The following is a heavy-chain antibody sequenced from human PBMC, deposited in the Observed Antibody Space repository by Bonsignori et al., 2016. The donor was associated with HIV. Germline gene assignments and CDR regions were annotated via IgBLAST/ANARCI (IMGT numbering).Heavy chain of an antibody. D-gene: IGHD2-2*01. Sequence: WIRQPPGKGLEWIGEINHSGSTNYNPSLKSRVTISVDTSKNQFSLKLSSVTAADTAVYYCARGPPAYQLLYWFDPWGQGTLVTVSS. CDR2: INHSGST. J-gene: IGHJ5*02. V-gene: IGHV4-34*01. CDR3: ARGPPAYQLLYWFDP.